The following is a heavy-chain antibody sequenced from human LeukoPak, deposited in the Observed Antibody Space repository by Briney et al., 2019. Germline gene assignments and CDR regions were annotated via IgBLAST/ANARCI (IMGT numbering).Heavy chain of an antibody. Sequence: PSETLSLTCAVYGGSFSGYYWSWIRQPPGKGLEWIGEINHSGSTNYNPSLKSRVTISVDTSKNQFSLKLSSVTATDTAVYYCARGPIYDYVWGSYRRRADAFDIWGQETMVTVSS. J-gene: IGHJ3*02. CDR2: INHSGST. D-gene: IGHD3-16*02. CDR3: ARGPIYDYVWGSYRRRADAFDI. V-gene: IGHV4-34*01. CDR1: GGSFSGYY.